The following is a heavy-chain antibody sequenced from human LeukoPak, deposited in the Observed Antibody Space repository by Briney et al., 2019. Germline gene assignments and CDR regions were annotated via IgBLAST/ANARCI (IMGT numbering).Heavy chain of an antibody. J-gene: IGHJ4*02. CDR1: GFTFSSYS. CDR2: ISSTSSAI. CDR3: ARVIGSYGDSAY. Sequence: PGGSLRLSCAASGFTFSSYSMNWVRQAPGKGLEWLSYISSTSSAIYCADSLKGRFIISRDNAKNSLYLQMNSLRAEDTAVYYCARVIGSYGDSAYWGQGTLVTVSS. D-gene: IGHD3-16*01. V-gene: IGHV3-48*04.